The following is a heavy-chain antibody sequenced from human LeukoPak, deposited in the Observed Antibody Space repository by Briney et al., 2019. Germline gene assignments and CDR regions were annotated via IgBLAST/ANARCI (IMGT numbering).Heavy chain of an antibody. CDR1: GFTFSSYG. Sequence: GGSLRLSCAASGFTFSSYGMHWVRQAPGKGLEWVSAISGSGGSTYYADSVKGRFTISRDNAKNSLYLQMNSLSVEDTAVYYCAREKFDYWGQGTLVTVSS. V-gene: IGHV3-21*01. CDR3: AREKFDY. CDR2: ISGSGGST. J-gene: IGHJ4*02.